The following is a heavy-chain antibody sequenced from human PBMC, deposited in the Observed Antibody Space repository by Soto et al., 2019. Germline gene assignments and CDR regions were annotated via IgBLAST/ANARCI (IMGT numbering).Heavy chain of an antibody. CDR3: ARDGGSGMDV. D-gene: IGHD3-16*01. Sequence: ASVKVSCKASGYTFTSYGISWVRQAPGQGLEWMGWISAGNGNTQYAQNLQGRVTMTRDTSASTAYMELSSLRSEDMAVYYCARDGGSGMDVWGQGTTVTVSS. CDR2: ISAGNGNT. CDR1: GYTFTSYG. J-gene: IGHJ6*02. V-gene: IGHV1-18*03.